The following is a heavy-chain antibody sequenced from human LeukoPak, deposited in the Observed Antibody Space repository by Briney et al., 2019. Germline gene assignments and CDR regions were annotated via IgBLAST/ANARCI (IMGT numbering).Heavy chain of an antibody. J-gene: IGHJ3*02. D-gene: IGHD6-13*01. Sequence: PGGALRLSCAASGVTFSSFSMNSVRQAPGEGLGWGSFISGSSSTIYYADSVKGRFTISRDNAKNSLYLQMNSLRAEDTAVYYCARDPRQQQPGGDAFDIWGQGTMVTVSS. CDR2: ISGSSSTI. CDR3: ARDPRQQQPGGDAFDI. V-gene: IGHV3-48*01. CDR1: GVTFSSFS.